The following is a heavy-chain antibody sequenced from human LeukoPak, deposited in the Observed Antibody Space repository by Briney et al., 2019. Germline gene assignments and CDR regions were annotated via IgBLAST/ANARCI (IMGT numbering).Heavy chain of an antibody. CDR2: IWYDGSNK. D-gene: IGHD3-10*01. V-gene: IGHV3-33*01. J-gene: IGHJ4*02. CDR3: ARDLRPSYGSGSYSGNFDY. CDR1: GFTFSSYG. Sequence: GGSLRLSCAASGFTFSSYGMHWVRQAPGKGLEWVAVIWYDGSNKYYADSVKGRFTISRDNSKNTLYLQMSSLRAEDTAVYYCARDLRPSYGSGSYSGNFDYWGQGTLVTVSS.